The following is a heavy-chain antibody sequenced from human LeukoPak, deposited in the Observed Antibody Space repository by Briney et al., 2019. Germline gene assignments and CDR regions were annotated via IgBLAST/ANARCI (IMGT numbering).Heavy chain of an antibody. CDR3: ARPAGYFGPDAFDI. V-gene: IGHV4-38-2*01. Sequence: SETLSLTCAVSGYSISSGYYWGWIRQPPGKGLEWIGSIYHSRSTYYNPSLKSRVTISVDTSKNQFSLKLSSVTAADTAVYYCARPAGYFGPDAFDIWGQGTMVTVSS. J-gene: IGHJ3*02. CDR2: IYHSRST. D-gene: IGHD2/OR15-2a*01. CDR1: GYSISSGYY.